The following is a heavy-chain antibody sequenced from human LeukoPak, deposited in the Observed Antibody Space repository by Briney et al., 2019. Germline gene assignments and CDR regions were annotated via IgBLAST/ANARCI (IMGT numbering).Heavy chain of an antibody. D-gene: IGHD3-16*01. Sequence: ASVKVSCKASVYTFTSYYLHWVRQAPGQGPEWMGIIDPSGGSTSYAQKFQGRVTMTRDTSTSTVYMELNSLRSEDTAVYYCARVVYDYVWGSYFYAFDIWGQGTMVTVSS. J-gene: IGHJ3*02. V-gene: IGHV1-46*03. CDR1: VYTFTSYY. CDR3: ARVVYDYVWGSYFYAFDI. CDR2: IDPSGGST.